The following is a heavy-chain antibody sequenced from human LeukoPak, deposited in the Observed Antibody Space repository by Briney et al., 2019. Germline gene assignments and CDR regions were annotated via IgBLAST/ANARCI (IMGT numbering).Heavy chain of an antibody. J-gene: IGHJ6*02. Sequence: SVKVSCKASGGTFSSYAISWVRQAPGQGLEWMGGIIPIFGTANYAQKFQGRVTITADESTSTAYMELSSLRSEDTAVYYCARECFVVVAATLDYYGMDVWGQGTTVTVSS. CDR3: ARECFVVVAATLDYYGMDV. D-gene: IGHD2-15*01. V-gene: IGHV1-69*13. CDR1: GGTFSSYA. CDR2: IIPIFGTA.